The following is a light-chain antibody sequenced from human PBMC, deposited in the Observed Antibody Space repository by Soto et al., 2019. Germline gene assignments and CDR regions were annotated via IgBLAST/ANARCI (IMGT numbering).Light chain of an antibody. CDR1: QDISNY. CDR3: QQYDNLPPFT. J-gene: IGKJ3*01. Sequence: DIQMTQSPSSLSASVGDRVTITCQASQDISNYLNWYQQKPGKAPKLLIYDASNLETGVPSRFSGRGSGTDFTFTISSMQPEDIATYYCQQYDNLPPFTFGPGTKVDIK. V-gene: IGKV1-33*01. CDR2: DAS.